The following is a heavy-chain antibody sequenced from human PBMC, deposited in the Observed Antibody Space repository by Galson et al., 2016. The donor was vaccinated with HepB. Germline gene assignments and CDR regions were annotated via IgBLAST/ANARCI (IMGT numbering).Heavy chain of an antibody. D-gene: IGHD3-10*01. CDR2: IHSGGST. CDR1: GFTVSSNY. J-gene: IGHJ6*02. V-gene: IGHV3-66*01. CDR3: ARELPLNYYSSGTYLRASPYYGMDV. Sequence: SLRLSCAASGFTVSSNYMIWVRQAPGKGLEWVSVIHSGGSTYYADSVKGRFTISRDNSKNTLYLQMNSLRAEDTAVYYCARELPLNYYSSGTYLRASPYYGMDVWGQGTSVTVSS.